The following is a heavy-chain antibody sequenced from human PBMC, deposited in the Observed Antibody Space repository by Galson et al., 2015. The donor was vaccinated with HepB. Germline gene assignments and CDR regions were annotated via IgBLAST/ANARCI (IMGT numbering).Heavy chain of an antibody. Sequence: SVKVSCKVSGYTLTDLSMHWVRQAPGKGLEWMGGFDPEDGEAIYAQKFQGRVTMTEDTSTDTAYMELSSLRPEDTAVYYCATQGYYDSPHKELDAFDIWGQGTMVTVSS. D-gene: IGHD3-22*01. CDR2: FDPEDGEA. CDR3: ATQGYYDSPHKELDAFDI. J-gene: IGHJ3*02. V-gene: IGHV1-24*01. CDR1: GYTLTDLS.